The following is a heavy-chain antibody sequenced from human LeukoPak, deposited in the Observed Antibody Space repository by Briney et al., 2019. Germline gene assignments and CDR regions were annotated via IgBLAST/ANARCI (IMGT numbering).Heavy chain of an antibody. D-gene: IGHD2-2*01. V-gene: IGHV3-7*03. CDR2: IKQDGSEK. J-gene: IGHJ6*03. CDR1: GFIFSSYW. CDR3: AKLPTPVVVVPAAMWGYYYYYMDV. Sequence: GGSLRLSCAAPGFIFSSYWISWVRQAPGRGLEWVANIKQDGSEKYYVDSVKGRFTISRDNAKSSLYLQMNGLRAEDTAVYYCAKLPTPVVVVPAAMWGYYYYYMDVWGKGTTVTVSS.